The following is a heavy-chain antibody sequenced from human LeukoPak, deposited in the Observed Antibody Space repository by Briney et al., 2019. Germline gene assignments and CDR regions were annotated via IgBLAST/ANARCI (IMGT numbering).Heavy chain of an antibody. CDR2: IYHSGST. J-gene: IGHJ4*02. CDR3: ARLSIAALSSPDY. D-gene: IGHD6-6*01. V-gene: IGHV4-4*02. Sequence: PSETLSLTCAVSGGSISSSNWWSWVRQPPGKGLEWIGEIYHSGSTNYNPSLKSRVTISVDKSKNQFSLKLSSVTAADTAVYYCARLSIAALSSPDYWGQGTPVTVSS. CDR1: GGSISSSNW.